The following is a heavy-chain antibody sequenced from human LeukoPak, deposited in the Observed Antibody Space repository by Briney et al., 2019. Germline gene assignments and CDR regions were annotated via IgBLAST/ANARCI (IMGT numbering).Heavy chain of an antibody. V-gene: IGHV3-7*05. CDR2: IKQDGSEK. J-gene: IGHJ4*02. CDR1: GXTFSSYW. Sequence: PGGSLRLSCAASGXTFSSYWVSWVRQAPGKGLEWVANIKQDGSEKYYVDSVKGRFTISRDNAKNSLYLQMNSLRAEDTAVYYCARDSDYGDYARYWGQGTLVTVSS. D-gene: IGHD4-17*01. CDR3: ARDSDYGDYARY.